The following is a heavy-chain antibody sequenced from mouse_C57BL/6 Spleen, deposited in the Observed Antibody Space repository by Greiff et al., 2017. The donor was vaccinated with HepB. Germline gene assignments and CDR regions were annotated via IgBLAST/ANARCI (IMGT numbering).Heavy chain of an antibody. CDR2: IHPSDSDT. D-gene: IGHD4-1*01. V-gene: IGHV1-74*01. CDR3: AMEATGTWYFDV. CDR1: GYTFTSYW. Sequence: QVQLKQPGAELVKPGASVKVSCKASGYTFTSYWMHWVKQRPGQGLEWIGRIHPSDSDTNYNQKFKGKATLTVDKSSSTAYMQLSSLTSEDSAVYYCAMEATGTWYFDVWGTGTTVTVSS. J-gene: IGHJ1*03.